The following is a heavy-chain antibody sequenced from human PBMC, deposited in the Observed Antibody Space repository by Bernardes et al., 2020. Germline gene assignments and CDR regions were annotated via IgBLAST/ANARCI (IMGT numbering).Heavy chain of an antibody. V-gene: IGHV4-34*01. CDR3: ARSQRHLTPSIVVLPAARRHRAFDI. CDR2: VDHSGST. D-gene: IGHD2-2*01. CDR1: GGSFSGSY. J-gene: IGHJ3*02. Sequence: SETLSLTCAVYGGSFSGSYWSWIRQPPGKGLEWIWEVDHSGSTNYNPSLKSRVTISVDPSKNQFSLKLSSVTAADTALYSCARSQRHLTPSIVVLPAARRHRAFDIWGQGTMVTVSS.